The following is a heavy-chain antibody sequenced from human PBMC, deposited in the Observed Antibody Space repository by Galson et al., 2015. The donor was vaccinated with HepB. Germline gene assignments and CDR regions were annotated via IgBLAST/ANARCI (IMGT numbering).Heavy chain of an antibody. CDR3: FLCTNGVYADRCDAFDI. V-gene: IGHV1-69*13. Sequence: SVKVSCKASGGTFSSYAISWVRQAPGQGLEWMGGIIPIFGTANYAQKFQGRVTITADESTSTAYMELSSLRSEDTAVYYCFLCTNGVYADRCDAFDIWGQGTMVTVSS. CDR2: IIPIFGTA. CDR1: GGTFSSYA. J-gene: IGHJ3*02. D-gene: IGHD2-8*01.